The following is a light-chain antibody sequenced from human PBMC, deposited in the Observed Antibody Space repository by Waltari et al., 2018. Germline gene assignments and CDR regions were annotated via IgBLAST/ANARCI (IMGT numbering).Light chain of an antibody. V-gene: IGLV2-14*03. CDR2: DVS. Sequence: SVSGSPGQSITISCTGTSSDVGGYNYVSWYQQHPGKAPKLMIYDVSNRPSGVSNRFSGSKSGNTASLTISGLQAEDEADYYCSSYTSSSTLLFGGGTKLTVL. CDR3: SSYTSSSTLL. J-gene: IGLJ3*02. CDR1: SSDVGGYNY.